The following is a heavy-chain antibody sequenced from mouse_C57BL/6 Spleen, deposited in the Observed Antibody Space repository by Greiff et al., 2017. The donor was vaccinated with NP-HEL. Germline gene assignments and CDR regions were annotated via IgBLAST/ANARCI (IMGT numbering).Heavy chain of an antibody. D-gene: IGHD1-1*01. Sequence: QVQLQQSGAELVKPGASVKISCKASGYAFSSYWMNWVKQRPGKGLEWIGQIYPGDGATNYNGKFKGQATLTADKSSSTAYMQLSSLTSEDSAVYFCARDSSYDYYAMDYWGQGTSVTVAS. CDR3: ARDSSYDYYAMDY. J-gene: IGHJ4*01. V-gene: IGHV1-80*01. CDR2: IYPGDGAT. CDR1: GYAFSSYW.